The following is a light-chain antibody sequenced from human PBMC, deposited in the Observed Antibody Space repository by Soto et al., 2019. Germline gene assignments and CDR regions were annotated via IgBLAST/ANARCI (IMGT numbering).Light chain of an antibody. CDR1: QRVSNDL. CDR3: QQYGSPRPIT. J-gene: IGKJ5*01. CDR2: SPF. Sequence: EIVLTQSPGTLSLSPGERAALPCRASQRVSNDLLAWYQQKPGQAPRLLSYSPFIRATGIPDRFSGSGSGTDFTLTISRPEPEDFAVDYCQQYGSPRPITFGQGTRLEIK. V-gene: IGKV3-20*01.